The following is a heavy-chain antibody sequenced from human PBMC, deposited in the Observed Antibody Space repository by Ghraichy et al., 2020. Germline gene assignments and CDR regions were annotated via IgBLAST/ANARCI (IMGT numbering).Heavy chain of an antibody. J-gene: IGHJ4*02. Sequence: GESLNISCAASGFAFSNAWMSWVRQAPGKGLEWIGRIKSKTDGGITDYAAPVKGRFTISRDDSKNTLYLQMNSLKTEDTAVYYCSTLVPAAMGDYWGQGTLVTVSS. CDR2: IKSKTDGGIT. V-gene: IGHV3-15*01. D-gene: IGHD2-2*01. CDR1: GFAFSNAW. CDR3: STLVPAAMGDY.